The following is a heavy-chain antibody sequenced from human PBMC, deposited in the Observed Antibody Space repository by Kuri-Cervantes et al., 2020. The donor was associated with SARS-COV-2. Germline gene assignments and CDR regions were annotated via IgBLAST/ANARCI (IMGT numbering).Heavy chain of an antibody. J-gene: IGHJ4*02. CDR2: INPSGGST. Sequence: ASVKVSCKASGYTFTNYYMNWVRQAPGQGLEWMGIINPSGGSTSYPQKFQGRVIMTRDTSTNTVYMELSSLRSEDKAVYFCARGGGSGEDFDYWGQGTLVTVSS. CDR3: ARGGGSGEDFDY. CDR1: GYTFTNYY. V-gene: IGHV1-46*01. D-gene: IGHD3-10*01.